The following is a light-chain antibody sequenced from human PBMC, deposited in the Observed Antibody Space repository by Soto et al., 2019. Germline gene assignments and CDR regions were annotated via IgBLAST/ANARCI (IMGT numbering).Light chain of an antibody. J-gene: IGKJ5*01. V-gene: IGKV3D-7*01. CDR2: GAS. Sequence: PGERVTLSFRASQSVSSSYLTWYQQKPGQAPRLLIYGASTRATSIPARFSGSGSGTDFTLTISSLQPEDFAVYYCQQDYNVLPFGQGTRLEIK. CDR3: QQDYNVLP. CDR1: QSVSSSY.